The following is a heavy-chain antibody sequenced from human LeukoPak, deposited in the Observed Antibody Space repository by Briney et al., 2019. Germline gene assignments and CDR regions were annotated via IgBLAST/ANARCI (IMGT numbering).Heavy chain of an antibody. J-gene: IGHJ4*02. Sequence: PGGSLRLSCAASGFTFSDYYMSWIRQAPGKGLEWVSYISSSGSTIYYADSVKGRFTISRDNAKNSLYLQMNSLRAEDTAVYYCARDLWYYDSSGYYYGRFDYWGQGTLVTVSS. V-gene: IGHV3-11*01. CDR2: ISSSGSTI. CDR1: GFTFSDYY. D-gene: IGHD3-22*01. CDR3: ARDLWYYDSSGYYYGRFDY.